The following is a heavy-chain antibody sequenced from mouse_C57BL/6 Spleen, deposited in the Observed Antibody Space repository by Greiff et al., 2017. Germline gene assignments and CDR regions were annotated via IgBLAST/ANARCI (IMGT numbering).Heavy chain of an antibody. CDR3: ARRSTMGTTKAMDY. V-gene: IGHV1-69*01. CDR1: GYTFTSYW. CDR2: IDPSDSYT. J-gene: IGHJ4*01. D-gene: IGHD2-2*01. Sequence: QVQLQQPGAELVMPGASVKLSCKASGYTFTSYWMHWVKQRPGQGLEWIGEIDPSDSYTNYNQKFKGKSTLTVDKSSSTAYMQLSSLTSEDSAVYYCARRSTMGTTKAMDYWGQGTSVTVSS.